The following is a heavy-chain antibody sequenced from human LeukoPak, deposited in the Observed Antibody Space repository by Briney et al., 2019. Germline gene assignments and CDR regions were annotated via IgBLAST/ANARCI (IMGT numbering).Heavy chain of an antibody. CDR1: GGSFSGYY. V-gene: IGHV4-34*01. CDR2: INHSGST. CDR3: ARVLDSSGYYYGFDP. J-gene: IGHJ5*02. Sequence: SETLSLTCAVYGGSFSGYYWSWIRQPPGKGLEWIGEINHSGSTNHNPSLKSRVTISVDTSKNQFSLKLSSVTAADTAVYHCARVLDSSGYYYGFDPWGQGTLVTVSS. D-gene: IGHD3-22*01.